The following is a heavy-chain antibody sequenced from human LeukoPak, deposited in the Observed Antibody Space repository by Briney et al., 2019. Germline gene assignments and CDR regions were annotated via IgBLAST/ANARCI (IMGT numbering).Heavy chain of an antibody. Sequence: SETLSLTCTVSGGSITEYYWSWIRQPPGKGLEWIGYIFYTGNTNYNRSLKSRVTISVDASKNQFSLQLRAVTAADTAVYYCARVFRRDGYFDYWGQGTLVTVSS. D-gene: IGHD5-24*01. J-gene: IGHJ4*02. CDR1: GGSITEYY. CDR2: IFYTGNT. V-gene: IGHV4-59*01. CDR3: ARVFRRDGYFDY.